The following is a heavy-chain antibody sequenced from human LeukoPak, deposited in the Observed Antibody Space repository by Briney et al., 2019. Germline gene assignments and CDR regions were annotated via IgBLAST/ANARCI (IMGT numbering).Heavy chain of an antibody. CDR3: AELGITMIGGV. J-gene: IGHJ6*04. D-gene: IGHD3-10*02. CDR1: GFTISTYA. V-gene: IGHV3-23*01. CDR2: VGYSGGRT. Sequence: GGSLRLSCAASGFTISTYAVSWVRQAPGKGLEWGSAVGYSGGRTDYAGSVKGRFTISRDNSKNSLYLQMNSLRAEDTAVYYCAELGITMIGGVWGKGTTVTISS.